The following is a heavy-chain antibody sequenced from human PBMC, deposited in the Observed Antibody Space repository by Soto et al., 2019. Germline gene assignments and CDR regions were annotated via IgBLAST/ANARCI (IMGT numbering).Heavy chain of an antibody. Sequence: SETLSPTCTVSGGSISSSSYYWGWIRQPPGKGLEWIGSIYYSGSTYYNPSLKSRVTISVDTSKNQFSLKLSSVTAADTAVYYCAGSSYGEGAYYYYYGMDVWGQGYTVT. CDR1: GGSISSSSYY. J-gene: IGHJ6*02. V-gene: IGHV4-39*01. CDR3: AGSSYGEGAYYYYYGMDV. D-gene: IGHD4-17*01. CDR2: IYYSGST.